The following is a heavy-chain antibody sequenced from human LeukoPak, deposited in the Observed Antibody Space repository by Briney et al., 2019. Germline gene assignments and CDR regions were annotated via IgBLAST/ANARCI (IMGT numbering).Heavy chain of an antibody. J-gene: IGHJ5*02. CDR1: GYTFTSYA. Sequence: ASVKVSCTASGYTFTSYAMNWVRQAPGQGLEWMGWINTNTGNPTYAQGFTGRFVFSLDTSVSTAYLQISSLKAEDTAVYYCAREGGDYYDSSGSHWFDPWGQGTLVTVSS. CDR2: INTNTGNP. V-gene: IGHV7-4-1*02. D-gene: IGHD3-22*01. CDR3: AREGGDYYDSSGSHWFDP.